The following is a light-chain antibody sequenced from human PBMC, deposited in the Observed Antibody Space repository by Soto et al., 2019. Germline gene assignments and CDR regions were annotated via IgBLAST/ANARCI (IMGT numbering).Light chain of an antibody. J-gene: IGKJ4*01. CDR1: QGITGY. CDR2: AAS. V-gene: IGKV1-39*01. Sequence: DIQMTQSPSSLSASVGDRVTITCRASQGITGYLNWYQQKPGKAPKLLIYAASSLEGGVPSRFSGGGSGTYFILTISSLQPEDFATYFCQQSYSAPLTFGGGTKV. CDR3: QQSYSAPLT.